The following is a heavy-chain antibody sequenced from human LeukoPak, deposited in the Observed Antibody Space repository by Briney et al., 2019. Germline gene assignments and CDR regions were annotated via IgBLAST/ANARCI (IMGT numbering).Heavy chain of an antibody. J-gene: IGHJ5*02. Sequence: SETLSLTCAVYGGSFSGYYWSWIRQPPGKGLEWIGEINHSGSTNYDPSLKSRVTISVDTSKNQFSLKLSSVTAADTAVYYCARGWGGFAPGGQETLVTVSS. CDR3: ARGWGGFAP. CDR1: GGSFSGYY. CDR2: INHSGST. V-gene: IGHV4-34*01. D-gene: IGHD3-16*01.